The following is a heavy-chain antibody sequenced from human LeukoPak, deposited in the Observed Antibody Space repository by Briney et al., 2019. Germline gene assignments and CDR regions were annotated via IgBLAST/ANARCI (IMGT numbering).Heavy chain of an antibody. CDR2: ISSSSSYI. V-gene: IGHV3-21*01. CDR3: ARTSITMVRGVIPPRFDY. Sequence: GGSLRLSCAASGFTFSSYSMNWVRQAPGKGLEWVSSISSSSSYIYYADSVKGRFTISRDNAKNSLYLQVNSLRAEDTAVYYCARTSITMVRGVIPPRFDYWGQGTLVTVSS. D-gene: IGHD3-10*01. CDR1: GFTFSSYS. J-gene: IGHJ4*02.